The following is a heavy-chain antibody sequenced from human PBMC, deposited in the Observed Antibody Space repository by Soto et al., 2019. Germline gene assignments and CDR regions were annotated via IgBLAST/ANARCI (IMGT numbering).Heavy chain of an antibody. Sequence: QVQLQPWGAGLLKPSETLSLSCAVYGASFSGYYWNWIRQPPGKGLEWIGEINQSGSTNYSPSLKTRVTISVETSKKQVSLRVSSVTAADTAVYYCARRFSGTGRYFDYWGQGTLVTVSS. J-gene: IGHJ4*02. CDR3: ARRFSGTGRYFDY. CDR2: INQSGST. CDR1: GASFSGYY. V-gene: IGHV4-34*02. D-gene: IGHD1-1*01.